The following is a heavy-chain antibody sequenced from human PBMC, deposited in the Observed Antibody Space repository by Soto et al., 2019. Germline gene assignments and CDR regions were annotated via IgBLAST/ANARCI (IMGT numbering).Heavy chain of an antibody. D-gene: IGHD3-10*01. CDR1: GFTFSSYG. J-gene: IGHJ6*02. CDR2: IWYDGSNK. CDR3: ARDRYGSGSSTDYYYYYGMDV. Sequence: LRLSCAASGFTFSSYGMHWVRQAPGKGLEWVAVIWYDGSNKYYADSVKGRFTISRDNSKNTLYLQMNSLRAEDTAVYYCARDRYGSGSSTDYYYYYGMDVWGQGTTVTVSS. V-gene: IGHV3-33*01.